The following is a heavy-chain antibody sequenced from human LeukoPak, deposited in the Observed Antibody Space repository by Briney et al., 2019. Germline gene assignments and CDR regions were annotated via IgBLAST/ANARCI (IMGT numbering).Heavy chain of an antibody. J-gene: IGHJ3*02. D-gene: IGHD1-7*01. CDR2: INPNSGGT. V-gene: IGHV1-2*02. CDR3: ARVQVPELELREDAFDI. CDR1: GYTFTGYY. Sequence: GASVKVSCKASGYTFTGYYMHWVRQAPGQGLEWMGWINPNSGGTNYAQKFQGRVTMTRDTSISTAYMELSRLRSDDTAVYYCARVQVPELELREDAFDIWGQGTMVTVSS.